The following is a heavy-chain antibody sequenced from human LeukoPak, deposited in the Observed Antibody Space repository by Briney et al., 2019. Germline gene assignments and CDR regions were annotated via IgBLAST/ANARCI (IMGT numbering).Heavy chain of an antibody. CDR3: GRGDKTFDP. CDR1: GYTFTGYY. J-gene: IGHJ5*02. CDR2: IKTNSGHT. Sequence: ASVKVSCKASGYTFTGYYIHWVRQAPGQGLEWMGCIKTNSGHTNYAQKFQGRLTMTRDTSINTAYMELCSLRYDDTAVYYCGRGDKTFDPWGQGTLVTVSS. V-gene: IGHV1-2*02.